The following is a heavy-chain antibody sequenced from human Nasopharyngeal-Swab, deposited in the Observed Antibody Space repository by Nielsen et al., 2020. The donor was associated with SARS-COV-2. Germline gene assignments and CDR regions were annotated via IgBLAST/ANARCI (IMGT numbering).Heavy chain of an antibody. CDR1: GFTFRSYA. CDR3: AKDRDSGDDSDDYYHYYGMDV. V-gene: IGHV3-23*01. Sequence: GESPKIPCAASGFTFRSYAISWVRQAPGKGLEWVSVISGSDHTTYYADSVKGRFTISRDNSKNTVNLQMNSLRVEDTAIYYCAKDRDSGDDSDDYYHYYGMDVWGQGAPVTVSS. J-gene: IGHJ6*02. CDR2: ISGSDHTT. D-gene: IGHD5-12*01.